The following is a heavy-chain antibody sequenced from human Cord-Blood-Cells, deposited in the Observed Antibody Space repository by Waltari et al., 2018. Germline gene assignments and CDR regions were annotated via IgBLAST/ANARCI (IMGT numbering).Heavy chain of an antibody. J-gene: IGHJ5*02. CDR2: INPNGGST. V-gene: IGHV1-46*01. CDR3: ARERWELQGWFDP. CDR1: GYTFTSYY. D-gene: IGHD1-26*01. Sequence: QVQLVQSGAEVKKPGASVKVSCKASGYTFTSYYMHWVRQAPGQGLEWMGIINPNGGSTSYAQKFQGRVTMTRDTSTSTVYMELSSLRSEDTAVYYCARERWELQGWFDPWGQGTLVTVSS.